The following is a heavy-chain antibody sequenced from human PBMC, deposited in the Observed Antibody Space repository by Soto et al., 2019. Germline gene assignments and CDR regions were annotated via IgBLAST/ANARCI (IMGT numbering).Heavy chain of an antibody. CDR3: ARATGTTNYYYYGMDV. J-gene: IGHJ6*02. V-gene: IGHV5-51*01. CDR1: GYSFTSYW. CDR2: IYPGDPDT. D-gene: IGHD1-7*01. Sequence: GESLKISCKGSGYSFTSYWIGWVRQMPGKGLEWMGIIYPGDPDTRYSPSFQGQVTISADKSISTAYLQWSSLKASDTAMYYCARATGTTNYYYYGMDVWGQGTTVTVSS.